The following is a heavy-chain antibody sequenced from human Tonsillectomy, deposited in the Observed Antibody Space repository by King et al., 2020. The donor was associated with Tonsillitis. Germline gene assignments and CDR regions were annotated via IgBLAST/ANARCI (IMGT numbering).Heavy chain of an antibody. CDR3: VRGGALIVGDDYYYYVMDV. J-gene: IGHJ6*02. D-gene: IGHD1-26*01. CDR1: GFNFSTFG. CDR2: ISYDGSDK. Sequence: VQLVESGGGVVQPGRSLRLSCGASGFNFSTFGMHWVRQAPGRGLEWVALISYDGSDKYYADSVKGRFTISRDNSKHTLSLRMNFLRAEETAMYYCVRGGALIVGDDYYYYVMDVWGRGTTVAVSS. V-gene: IGHV3-33*05.